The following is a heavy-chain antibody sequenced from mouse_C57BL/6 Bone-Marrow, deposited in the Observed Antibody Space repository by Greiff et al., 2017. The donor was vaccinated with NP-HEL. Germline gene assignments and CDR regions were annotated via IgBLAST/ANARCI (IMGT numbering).Heavy chain of an antibody. J-gene: IGHJ2*01. CDR1: GYTFTSYN. Sequence: QVQLKESGAELVRPGASVKMSCKASGYTFTSYNMHWVKQTPRQGLEWIGAIYPGNGDTSYNQKFKGKATLTVDKSSSTAYMQLSSLTSEDSAVYFCARNYGSPYYFDYWGQGTTLTVSS. CDR3: ARNYGSPYYFDY. V-gene: IGHV1-12*01. CDR2: IYPGNGDT. D-gene: IGHD1-1*01.